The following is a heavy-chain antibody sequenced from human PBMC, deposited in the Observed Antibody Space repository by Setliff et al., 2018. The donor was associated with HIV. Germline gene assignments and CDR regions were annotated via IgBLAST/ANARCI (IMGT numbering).Heavy chain of an antibody. J-gene: IGHJ4*02. Sequence: SETLSLTCTVSGGSISSTSYYWGWIRQPPGTGLEWIGSISSSGNTYYNPSLKSRVTTSVDTPKNQFSLKLNSVTALDTAVYYCAREESTEDCGSGSYGPTFPPPLIYWGQGTLVTVSS. CDR2: ISSSGNT. CDR3: AREESTEDCGSGSYGPTFPPPLIY. CDR1: GGSISSTSYY. D-gene: IGHD3-10*01. V-gene: IGHV4-39*07.